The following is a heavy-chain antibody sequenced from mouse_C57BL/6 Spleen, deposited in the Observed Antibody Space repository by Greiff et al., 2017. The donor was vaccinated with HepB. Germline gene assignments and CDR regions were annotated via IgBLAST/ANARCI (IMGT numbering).Heavy chain of an antibody. CDR1: GYTFTDYY. V-gene: IGHV1-76*01. CDR2: IYPGSGNT. Sequence: VQVVESGAELVRPGASVKLSCKASGYTFTDYYINWVKQRPGQGLEWIARIYPGSGNTYYNEKFKGKATLTAEKSSSTAYMQLSSLTSEDSAVYFWASGYGSSYVGYFDVWGTGTTVTVSS. D-gene: IGHD1-1*01. J-gene: IGHJ1*03. CDR3: ASGYGSSYVGYFDV.